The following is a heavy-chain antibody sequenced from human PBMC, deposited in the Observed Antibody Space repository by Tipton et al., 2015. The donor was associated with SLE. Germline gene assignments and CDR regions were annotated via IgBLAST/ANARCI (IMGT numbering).Heavy chain of an antibody. CDR3: IPRGYSGY. CDR2: IKSKADGGTT. Sequence: GSLRLSCTVSGFPFTNAWMSWVRQAPGKGLEWVGRIKSKADGGTTDYVAPVKGRFTMSRDDSKNTLYLQMNSLKTEDTAVYYCIPRGYSGYWGQGTLVTVSS. CDR1: GFPFTNAW. V-gene: IGHV3-15*01. D-gene: IGHD5-12*01. J-gene: IGHJ4*02.